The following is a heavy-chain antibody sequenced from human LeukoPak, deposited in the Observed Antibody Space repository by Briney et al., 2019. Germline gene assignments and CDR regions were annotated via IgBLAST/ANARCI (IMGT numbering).Heavy chain of an antibody. J-gene: IGHJ4*02. D-gene: IGHD1-1*01. Sequence: GSLRLSCAASGFTLSDYWMSWVRQAPGKGLEWVANMNEDGSEKNYVDSVKGRFTISRDDAKNSLHLQMNSLRAEDTAVYYCARESTGERPGCWGQGTLVTVSS. CDR2: MNEDGSEK. V-gene: IGHV3-7*01. CDR3: ARESTGERPGC. CDR1: GFTLSDYW.